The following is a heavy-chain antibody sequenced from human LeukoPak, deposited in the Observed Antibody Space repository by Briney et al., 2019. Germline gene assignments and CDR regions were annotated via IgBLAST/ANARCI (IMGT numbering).Heavy chain of an antibody. J-gene: IGHJ4*02. CDR1: GYSFTSYW. Sequence: GESLKISCKGSGYSFTSYWIGWVRQAPGKGLEWVANIKQDGSEKYYVDSVKGRFTISRDNAKNLLYLQMNSLRAEDTAVYYCARDLMITFGGVIRSDYWGQGTLVTVSS. CDR2: IKQDGSEK. CDR3: ARDLMITFGGVIRSDY. D-gene: IGHD3-16*01. V-gene: IGHV3-7*01.